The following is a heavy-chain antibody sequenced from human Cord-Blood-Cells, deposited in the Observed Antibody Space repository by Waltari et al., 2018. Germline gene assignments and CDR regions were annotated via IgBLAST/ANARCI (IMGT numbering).Heavy chain of an antibody. CDR3: ARDGSGSYSLDY. V-gene: IGHV3-33*01. Sequence: QVQLVESGGGVVQPGRSLRLSCAASGFTFSSYGMHWVRQAPGKGLEWVAVIWYDGSNKYYADSVKGRFTISRDNSKNTLYLQMNSLRAEDTAVYYCARDGSGSYSLDYWGQGTLVTVSS. D-gene: IGHD1-26*01. J-gene: IGHJ4*02. CDR1: GFTFSSYG. CDR2: IWYDGSNK.